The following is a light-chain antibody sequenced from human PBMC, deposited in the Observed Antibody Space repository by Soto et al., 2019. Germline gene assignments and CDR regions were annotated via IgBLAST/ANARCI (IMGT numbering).Light chain of an antibody. CDR1: QDIGSA. V-gene: IGKV1-13*02. CDR3: QQFNGLRLT. CDR2: DAS. Sequence: IQLTQSPSSLSASVGDRVTITCRAGQDIGSALAWYQQRPGKAPKLLLYDASNLEAGVPSRFRGRGSGTDFTLTITSLRPDDFATDYCQQFNGLRLTFGGGTKVQIK. J-gene: IGKJ4*01.